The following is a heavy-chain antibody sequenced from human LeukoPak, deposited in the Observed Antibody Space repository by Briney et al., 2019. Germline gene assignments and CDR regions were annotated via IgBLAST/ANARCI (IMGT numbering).Heavy chain of an antibody. Sequence: GGSLRLSCAASGFTFSSYAMSWVRQAPGKGLEWVSAISGSGGSTYYADPVKGRFTISRDNSKNTLYLQMNSLRAEDTAVYYCAADSSGANWFDPWGQGTLVTVSS. V-gene: IGHV3-23*01. J-gene: IGHJ5*02. D-gene: IGHD3-22*01. CDR1: GFTFSSYA. CDR2: ISGSGGST. CDR3: AADSSGANWFDP.